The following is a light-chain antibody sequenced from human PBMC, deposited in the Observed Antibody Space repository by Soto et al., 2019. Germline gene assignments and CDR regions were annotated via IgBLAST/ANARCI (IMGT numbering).Light chain of an antibody. CDR2: GAS. CDR1: QSVGND. CDR3: QQYYNWPPAWT. V-gene: IGKV3-15*01. J-gene: IGKJ1*01. Sequence: DIVMTQSPASLSVSPGEGVSLSCRASQSVGNDVAWYQQIPGQAPRLLIYGASTRATSVPARFTGSGSGTDFTLTISSLQSEDFAVYYCQQYYNWPPAWTFGQGTRVDSK.